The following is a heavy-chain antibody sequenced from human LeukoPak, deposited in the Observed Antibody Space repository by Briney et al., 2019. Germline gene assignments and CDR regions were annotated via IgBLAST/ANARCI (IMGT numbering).Heavy chain of an antibody. D-gene: IGHD3-16*02. J-gene: IGHJ4*02. CDR2: INHSGST. CDR1: GGSFSGYY. CDR3: ARSGNDYVWGSYRYTGPYGY. Sequence: SETLSLTCAVYGGSFSGYYWSWIHQPPGKGLEWIGEINHSGSTNYNPSLKSRVTISVDTSKNQFSLKLSSVTAADTAVYYCARSGNDYVWGSYRYTGPYGYWGQGTLVTVSS. V-gene: IGHV4-34*01.